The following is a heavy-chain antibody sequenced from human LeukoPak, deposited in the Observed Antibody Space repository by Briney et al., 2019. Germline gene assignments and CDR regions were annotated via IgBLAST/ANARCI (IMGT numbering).Heavy chain of an antibody. Sequence: GGSLRLSCAASGFTLSSYGMIWVRQAPGKGLEWVSTISGSGGSTYYADSVKGRFTISRDNSKNTLYLQMNSLRAEDTAVYYCARREHYYDSSGYSSWGQGTLVTASS. J-gene: IGHJ4*02. CDR3: ARREHYYDSSGYSS. CDR1: GFTLSSYG. V-gene: IGHV3-23*01. CDR2: ISGSGGST. D-gene: IGHD3-22*01.